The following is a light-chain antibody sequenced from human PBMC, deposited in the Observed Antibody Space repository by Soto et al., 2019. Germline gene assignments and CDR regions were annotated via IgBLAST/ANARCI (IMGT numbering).Light chain of an antibody. Sequence: EIVMTQSPATLSVSPGGSATLSCRASQSVSTNLAWYQQKPGQPPRLIIFDASTGATGIPGRFSGSGSGTEFTLTISSLQSEHFAVYYCQQHNSWPTWTFGQGTKVEI. CDR3: QQHNSWPTWT. CDR1: QSVSTN. V-gene: IGKV3-15*01. CDR2: DAS. J-gene: IGKJ1*01.